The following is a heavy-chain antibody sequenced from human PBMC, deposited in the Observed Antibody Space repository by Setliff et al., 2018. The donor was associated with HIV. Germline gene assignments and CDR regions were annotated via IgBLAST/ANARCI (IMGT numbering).Heavy chain of an antibody. CDR2: VHHSGGT. CDR3: ASAGPYCGDDCPYNWLTP. V-gene: IGHV4-59*01. Sequence: KPSETLSLTCTVSSDSISSSYWTWIRQPPGQGPEWIGYVHHSGGTKYNASLRSRVTMSVDTSKNLFSLTLRSVTAADTAVYYCASAGPYCGDDCPYNWLTPWGQGTLVTVSS. CDR1: SDSISSSY. J-gene: IGHJ5*02. D-gene: IGHD2-21*02.